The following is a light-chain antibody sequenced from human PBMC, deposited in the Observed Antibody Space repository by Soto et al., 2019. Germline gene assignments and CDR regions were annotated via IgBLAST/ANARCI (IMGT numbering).Light chain of an antibody. CDR1: QSVSSNY. V-gene: IGKV3-20*01. CDR3: QQYGSSPT. Sequence: EIVLTQSPGTLSLSPGERATLSCRSSQSVSSNYLAWYQQKPDQAPRLVIYDVSGRATGIPDRFSGGGSGTDFTLTISRLEPEDFAVYYCQQYGSSPTFGQGTKVEIK. J-gene: IGKJ1*01. CDR2: DVS.